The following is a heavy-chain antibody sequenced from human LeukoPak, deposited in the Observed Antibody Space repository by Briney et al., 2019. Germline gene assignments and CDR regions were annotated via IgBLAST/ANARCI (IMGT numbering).Heavy chain of an antibody. CDR3: AKDMVGDYYDSSGPIDY. J-gene: IGHJ4*02. D-gene: IGHD3-22*01. CDR1: GFTFSDYG. CDR2: ICSDCSST. Sequence: GGSLRLSCAASGFTFSDYGMHWIRQPPGPGLEWVSLICSDCSSTYYADSVKGRFTISRDNSKNSLYLQMNSLRTEDTALYYCAKDMVGDYYDSSGPIDYWGQGTLVTVSS. V-gene: IGHV3-43*02.